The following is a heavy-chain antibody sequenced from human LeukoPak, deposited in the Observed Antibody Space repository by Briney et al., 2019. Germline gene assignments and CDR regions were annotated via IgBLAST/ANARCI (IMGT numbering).Heavy chain of an antibody. V-gene: IGHV3-30*02. CDR3: AKTGLGLGGLDY. CDR1: GFTFSSYR. Sequence: PGGSLRPSCAASGFTFSSYRMHWVRQAPGKGLEWVAVIWYGGSNKYYADSVKGRFTISRDNSKNTLYLQMNSLRAEDTAVYYCAKTGLGLGGLDYWGQGTLVTVSS. D-gene: IGHD3-10*01. CDR2: IWYGGSNK. J-gene: IGHJ4*02.